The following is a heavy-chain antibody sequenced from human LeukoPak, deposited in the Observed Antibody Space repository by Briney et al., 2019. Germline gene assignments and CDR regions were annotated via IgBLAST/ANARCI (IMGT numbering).Heavy chain of an antibody. Sequence: GGSLRLSCDASEFIFSDYDMNWVRQAPGKGLEWVAHISASGRTNYYADAVKGRFTISRDNSKNTLYLQMNSLRAEDTAVYYCAKSGGGDCAWGQGTLVTVSS. CDR1: EFIFSDYD. J-gene: IGHJ5*02. CDR2: ISASGRTN. V-gene: IGHV3-48*03. D-gene: IGHD2-21*02. CDR3: AKSGGGDCA.